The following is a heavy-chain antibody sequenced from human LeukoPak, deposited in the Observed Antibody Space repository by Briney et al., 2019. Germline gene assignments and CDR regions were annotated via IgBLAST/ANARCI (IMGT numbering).Heavy chain of an antibody. J-gene: IGHJ4*02. CDR3: AKDGLTDGTGDY. CDR2: ISGSGNST. D-gene: IGHD3-9*01. V-gene: IGHV3-23*01. CDR1: GFTFSSYA. Sequence: GGSLRLSCAASGFTFSSYAMRWVRQAPGKGLEWVSAISGSGNSTYYADSVKGRFTISRDNSKNTLYLQMNSLRAEDTAVYYCAKDGLTDGTGDYWGQGTLVTVSS.